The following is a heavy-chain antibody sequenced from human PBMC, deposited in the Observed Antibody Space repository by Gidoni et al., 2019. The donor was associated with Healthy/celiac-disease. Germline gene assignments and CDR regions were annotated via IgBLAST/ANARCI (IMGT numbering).Heavy chain of an antibody. D-gene: IGHD2-15*01. CDR3: ARGLVAAGNFDY. J-gene: IGHJ4*02. Sequence: QVPLQESGPGLVKPSETLSLTCTVAGDSISSYYWSWIRQPAGKVLEWIGRIYTSGSTNYNPSLKSRVTMSVDTSKNQFSLKLSSVTAADTAVYYCARGLVAAGNFDYWGQGTLVTVSS. CDR2: IYTSGST. CDR1: GDSISSYY. V-gene: IGHV4-4*07.